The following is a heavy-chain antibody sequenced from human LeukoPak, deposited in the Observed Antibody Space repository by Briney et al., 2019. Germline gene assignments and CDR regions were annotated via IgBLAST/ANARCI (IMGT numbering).Heavy chain of an antibody. J-gene: IGHJ6*03. CDR1: GGSIISRSYY. D-gene: IGHD3-22*01. CDR2: IYSSGST. Sequence: SETLSLTCTVSGGSIISRSYYWGWIRQPPGTGLEWIGSIYSSGSTNYNPSLKSRVTMSVDTSKNQFSLKLSSVTAADTAVYYCARDSRYSDTSGYYYSHYYMDVWGKGTTVTVSS. CDR3: ARDSRYSDTSGYYYSHYYMDV. V-gene: IGHV4-39*07.